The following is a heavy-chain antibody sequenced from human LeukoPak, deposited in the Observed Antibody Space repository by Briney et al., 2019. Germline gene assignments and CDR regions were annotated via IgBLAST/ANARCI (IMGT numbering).Heavy chain of an antibody. CDR3: ARASYSGSYSLRY. CDR2: ISSTGGTI. J-gene: IGHJ4*02. Sequence: GGSLRLSCAGSGFTFSNYLMNWVRQAPGKGLEWVAFISSTGGTIYYADSVKGRFTVSRDNVKNSLLLQLNSLRVEDTAVYYCARASYSGSYSLRYWGQGTLVTVSS. V-gene: IGHV3-48*01. CDR1: GFTFSNYL. D-gene: IGHD1-26*01.